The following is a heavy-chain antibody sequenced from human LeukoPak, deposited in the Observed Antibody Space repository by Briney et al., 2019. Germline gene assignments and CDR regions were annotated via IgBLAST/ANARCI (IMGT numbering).Heavy chain of an antibody. CDR3: TRRRNYLSHFDY. CDR2: INHSGST. V-gene: IGHV4-34*01. J-gene: IGHJ4*02. D-gene: IGHD1-7*01. CDR1: GGSFSGYY. Sequence: PSETLSLTCTVYGGSFSGYYWSWLRQPPGKGLEWIGEINHSGSTNYNSSLKSRVTISVDTSKNQFSLKLSSVTAADTAVYYCTRRRNYLSHFDYWGQGTLVTVSS.